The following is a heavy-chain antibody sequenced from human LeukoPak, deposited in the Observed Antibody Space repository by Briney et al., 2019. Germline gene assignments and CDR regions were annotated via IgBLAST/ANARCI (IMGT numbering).Heavy chain of an antibody. J-gene: IGHJ4*02. Sequence: XXXXSGFTFHDYAMHWVRHAPGKGREWVSGISWNSGIIVYADSVKGRFTTSRDNAKNSVYLQMNSLRPEDTALYYCTKDSVAMVTTSDYWGQGTLVTVSS. D-gene: IGHD5-18*01. CDR3: TKDSVAMVTTSDY. V-gene: IGHV3-9*01. CDR1: GFTFHDYA. CDR2: ISWNSGII.